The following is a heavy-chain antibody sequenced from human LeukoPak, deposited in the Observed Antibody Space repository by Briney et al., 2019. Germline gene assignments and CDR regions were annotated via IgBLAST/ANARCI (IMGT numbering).Heavy chain of an antibody. CDR1: GFTLRNFA. J-gene: IGHJ4*02. CDR2: IGGGDT. Sequence: GGSLRLSCSASGFTLRNFAISWVRQAPGKGLEWVSSIGGGDTHYADSVKGRFTISRDDSRSTVDLQMSSLRAEDTAVYYCAKDGQSFNSMYDYFDSWAREPWSPSPQ. V-gene: IGHV3-23*01. CDR3: AKDGQSFNSMYDYFDS. D-gene: IGHD2-8*01.